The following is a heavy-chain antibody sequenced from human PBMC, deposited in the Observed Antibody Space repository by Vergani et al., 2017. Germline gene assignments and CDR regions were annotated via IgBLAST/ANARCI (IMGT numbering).Heavy chain of an antibody. Sequence: VQLVESGGGLVQPGRSLRLSCAASGFTFSSYAMHWVRQAPGKGLEWVAVISYDGSNKYYADSVKGRFTISRDNSKNTLYLQMNSLRAEDTAVYDCARDFNPPGGSTTVTTYSPYPWGQGTLVTVSS. J-gene: IGHJ5*02. CDR1: GFTFSSYA. CDR3: ARDFNPPGGSTTVTTYSPYP. CDR2: ISYDGSNK. D-gene: IGHD4-17*01. V-gene: IGHV3-30*07.